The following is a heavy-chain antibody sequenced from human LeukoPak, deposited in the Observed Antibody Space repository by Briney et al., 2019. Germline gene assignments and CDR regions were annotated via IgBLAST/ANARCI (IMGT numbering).Heavy chain of an antibody. V-gene: IGHV3-13*01. D-gene: IGHD3-3*01. CDR3: ARGDEYYDFFYYMDV. CDR1: GFTFSSYD. J-gene: IGHJ6*03. Sequence: PGGSLRLSCAASGFTFSSYDMHWVRQATGKGLEWVSAIGTAGDTYYPGSVKGRFTISRENAKNSLYLQMNSLRAEDTAVYYCARGDEYYDFFYYMDVWGKGTTVTVSS. CDR2: IGTAGDT.